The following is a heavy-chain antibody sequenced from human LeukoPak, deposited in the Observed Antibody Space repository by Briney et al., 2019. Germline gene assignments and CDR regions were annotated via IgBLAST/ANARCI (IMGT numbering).Heavy chain of an antibody. CDR2: ISSSSSTI. CDR3: ARDRVGYVDTAMENDY. J-gene: IGHJ4*02. D-gene: IGHD5-18*01. CDR1: GFTFSSYS. Sequence: PGGSLRLSCAASGFTFSSYSMNWVRQAPGKGLEWVSYISSSSSTIYYADSVKGRFTISRDNAKNSLYLQMNSLRAEDTAVYYCARDRVGYVDTAMENDYWGQGTLVTVSS. V-gene: IGHV3-48*01.